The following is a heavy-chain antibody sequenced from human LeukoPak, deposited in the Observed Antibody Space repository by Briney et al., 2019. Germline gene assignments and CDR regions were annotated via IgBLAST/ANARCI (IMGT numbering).Heavy chain of an antibody. CDR1: GFTFSSYA. CDR3: AKGNYVGYYYYYMDV. CDR2: ISGSGGST. V-gene: IGHV3-23*01. J-gene: IGHJ6*03. D-gene: IGHD4-11*01. Sequence: PGGSLRLSCAASGFTFSSYAMSWVRQAPGKRLEWVSAISGSGGSTYYADSVKGRFTISRDNSKNTLYLQMNSLRAEDTAVYYCAKGNYVGYYYYYMDVWGKGTTVTVSS.